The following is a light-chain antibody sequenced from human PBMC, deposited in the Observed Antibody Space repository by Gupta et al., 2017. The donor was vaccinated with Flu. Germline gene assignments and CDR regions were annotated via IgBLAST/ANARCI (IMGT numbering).Light chain of an antibody. CDR1: SSDVGGYNY. CDR2: EVS. CDR3: SSYTSSSTLV. J-gene: IGLJ2*01. Sequence: QSALTQPASVSGSPGPSITISCTGTSSDVGGYNYVSWYQQHPGKAPQLMIYEVSNRPSGVANRFSGSKSGYTASLTISGRQAEDEADYYCSSYTSSSTLVFGGGTKLTVL. V-gene: IGLV2-14*01.